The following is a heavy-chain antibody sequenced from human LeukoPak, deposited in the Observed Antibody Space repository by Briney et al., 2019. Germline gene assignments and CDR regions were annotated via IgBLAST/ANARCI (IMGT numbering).Heavy chain of an antibody. Sequence: PGGSLRLSCAASGFTFSSYAMSWVRQAPGKGLEWVSAISGSGGSTYYADSVKGRFTISRDNSKNTLYLQTNSLRAEDTAVYYCAKYSSSWSPSSSDVWGKGTTVTVSS. V-gene: IGHV3-23*01. CDR1: GFTFSSYA. D-gene: IGHD6-13*01. J-gene: IGHJ6*04. CDR3: AKYSSSWSPSSSDV. CDR2: ISGSGGST.